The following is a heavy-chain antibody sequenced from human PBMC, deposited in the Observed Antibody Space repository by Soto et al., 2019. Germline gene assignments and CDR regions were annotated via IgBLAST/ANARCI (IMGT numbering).Heavy chain of an antibody. CDR3: ARGPDDFDY. Sequence: SETLSLTCTFSGGTISSYYWSWIRQPPGKGLEWIGYIYYSGSTNYNPSLKRRVTISVDTSKHQFSLKLSSVTAADTAVYYCARGPDDFDYWGQGTLVTVSS. V-gene: IGHV4-59*01. J-gene: IGHJ4*02. CDR1: GGTISSYY. CDR2: IYYSGST.